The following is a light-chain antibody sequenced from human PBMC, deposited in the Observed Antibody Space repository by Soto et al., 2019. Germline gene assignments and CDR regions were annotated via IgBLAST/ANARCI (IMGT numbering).Light chain of an antibody. Sequence: QSALTQPPSASGSPGQSITISCTGTSSDVGGYNYVSWYQQHPGKAPKFMIYEVSKRPSGVSDRFSGSKSGNTTSLTVSGLQAEDEAEYYCSSYSGNNNYVFGTGTKLTVL. CDR2: EVS. V-gene: IGLV2-8*01. CDR1: SSDVGGYNY. J-gene: IGLJ1*01. CDR3: SSYSGNNNYV.